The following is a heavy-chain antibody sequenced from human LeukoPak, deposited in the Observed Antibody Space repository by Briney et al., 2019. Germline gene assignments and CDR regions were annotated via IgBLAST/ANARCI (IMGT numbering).Heavy chain of an antibody. D-gene: IGHD3-3*01. CDR3: ARGPPFGGVVTSYMDV. CDR2: ISSSSYI. Sequence: GGSLRLSCAASGFTFSSYSMNWVRQAPGKGLEWVSSISSSSYIYYADSVKGRFTISRDNAKNSLYLQMNSLRAEDTAVYYCARGPPFGGVVTSYMDVWGKGTTVTVSS. J-gene: IGHJ6*03. V-gene: IGHV3-21*01. CDR1: GFTFSSYS.